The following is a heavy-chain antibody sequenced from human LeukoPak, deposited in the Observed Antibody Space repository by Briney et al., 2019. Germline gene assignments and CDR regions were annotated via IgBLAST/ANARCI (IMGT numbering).Heavy chain of an antibody. CDR1: GGSISSGSYY. CDR3: TRRLSNGATLNYFDY. CDR2: IFDSGDT. J-gene: IGHJ4*02. V-gene: IGHV4-61*01. Sequence: PSETLSLTCTVSGGSISSGSYYWSWIRQTPGKGLEWIGNIFDSGDTNYNPSLQSRVTISVDTSKKQFSLKLRSVTAADTAVYYCTRRLSNGATLNYFDYWGQGTLVTVSS. D-gene: IGHD4/OR15-4a*01.